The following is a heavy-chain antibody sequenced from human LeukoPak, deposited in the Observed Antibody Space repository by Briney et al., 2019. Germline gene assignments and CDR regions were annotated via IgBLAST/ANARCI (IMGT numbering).Heavy chain of an antibody. Sequence: GGSLRLSCAASGFTFSSYAMSWVRQAPGKGLEWVSRINSDGSSTSNADSVKGRFTISRDNGKNTLYLQMNSLRAEDTAMYYCGRENRGAFDIWGQGTMVAVSS. CDR1: GFTFSSYA. D-gene: IGHD3-10*01. V-gene: IGHV3-74*01. CDR2: INSDGSST. CDR3: GRENRGAFDI. J-gene: IGHJ3*02.